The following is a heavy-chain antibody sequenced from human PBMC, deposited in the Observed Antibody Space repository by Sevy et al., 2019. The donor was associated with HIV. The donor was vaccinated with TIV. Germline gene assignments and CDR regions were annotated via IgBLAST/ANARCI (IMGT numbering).Heavy chain of an antibody. V-gene: IGHV5-51*01. D-gene: IGHD2-2*02. Sequence: GESLKISCRGSGDIFPTYWIGWVRQKPGKGLEWMGIICPGDSDAKYSPSFQGQVIISVDKSLSTAYLQWSSLKASDTAISYCARLIKDCSGDTCYTLHGFDLWGQGTMVTVSS. CDR3: ARLIKDCSGDTCYTLHGFDL. CDR1: GDIFPTYW. J-gene: IGHJ3*01. CDR2: ICPGDSDA.